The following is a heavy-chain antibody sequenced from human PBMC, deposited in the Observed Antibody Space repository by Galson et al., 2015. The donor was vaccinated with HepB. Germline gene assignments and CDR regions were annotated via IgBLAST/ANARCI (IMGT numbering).Heavy chain of an antibody. CDR1: GGSFSGYS. CDR3: AGGWDSSSWYGYYYYMDV. CDR2: INHSGST. Sequence: LSLTCAVYGGSFSGYSWRWIRQPPGKGLEWIGEINHSGSTNYNPSLKSRVTISVDTSKNQFSLKLSSVTAADTAVYYCAGGWDSSSWYGYYYYMDVWGKGTTVTVSS. J-gene: IGHJ6*03. D-gene: IGHD6-13*01. V-gene: IGHV4-34*01.